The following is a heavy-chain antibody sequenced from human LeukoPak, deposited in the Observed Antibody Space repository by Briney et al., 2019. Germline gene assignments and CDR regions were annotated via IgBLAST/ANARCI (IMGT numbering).Heavy chain of an antibody. J-gene: IGHJ4*02. CDR1: GGSISSNNYY. CDR2: IYYSGSS. V-gene: IGHV4-39*07. D-gene: IGHD6-13*01. Sequence: PSETLSLTCTVSGGSISSNNYYWGWIRQPPGKGLEWIGSIYYSGSSYYNPSLKSRVTISLDTSKNQFSLKLSSVTAADTAVYYCATSGWYQTGAYWGQGTLVTVSS. CDR3: ATSGWYQTGAY.